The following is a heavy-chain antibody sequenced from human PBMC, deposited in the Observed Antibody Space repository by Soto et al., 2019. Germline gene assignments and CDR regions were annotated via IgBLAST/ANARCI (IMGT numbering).Heavy chain of an antibody. J-gene: IGHJ6*02. CDR1: GFTFSSYG. V-gene: IGHV3-30*18. D-gene: IGHD6-19*01. CDR3: AKDFSGSGWYNYYGMDV. Sequence: AGGSLRLSCAASGFTFSSYGMHWVRQAPGKGLEWVALISYDGSNKYYADSVKGRFTISRDNSKNTLYPQMNSLRAEDTAVYYCAKDFSGSGWYNYYGMDVWGQGTTVTVSS. CDR2: ISYDGSNK.